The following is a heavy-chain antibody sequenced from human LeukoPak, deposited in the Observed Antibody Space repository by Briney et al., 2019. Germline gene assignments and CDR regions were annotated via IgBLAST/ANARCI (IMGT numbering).Heavy chain of an antibody. Sequence: GGSLRLSCAASGLIFSDYAMNWVRQAPGKGLEWISAISHIGTSTYYADSVKGRFTISRDNAKNTLYLQMNSLRAGDTAVYYCARVGGESPRWFDPWGQGTLVTVSS. CDR1: GLIFSDYA. D-gene: IGHD3-10*01. V-gene: IGHV3-23*01. J-gene: IGHJ5*02. CDR2: ISHIGTST. CDR3: ARVGGESPRWFDP.